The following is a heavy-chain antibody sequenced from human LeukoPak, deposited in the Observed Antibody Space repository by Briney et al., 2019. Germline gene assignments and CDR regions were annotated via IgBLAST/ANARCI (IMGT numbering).Heavy chain of an antibody. Sequence: GGSLRLSCAASGFTFSSYAMHWVRQAPGKGLECVAVISYDGSNKYYADSVKGRFTISRDNSKNTLYLQMNSLRAEDTAVYYCARGAYGGGFDYWGQGTLVTVSS. D-gene: IGHD2-21*01. CDR2: ISYDGSNK. CDR1: GFTFSSYA. V-gene: IGHV3-30*04. CDR3: ARGAYGGGFDY. J-gene: IGHJ4*02.